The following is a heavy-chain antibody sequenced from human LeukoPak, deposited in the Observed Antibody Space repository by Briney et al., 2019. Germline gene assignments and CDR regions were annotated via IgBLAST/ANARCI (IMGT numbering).Heavy chain of an antibody. CDR1: GFTFNSYG. CDR2: ISNDGSRK. D-gene: IGHD6-13*01. CDR3: ATGRIAAAGNYYFDY. J-gene: IGHJ4*02. V-gene: IGHV3-30*03. Sequence: PGRSLRLSCAASGFTFNSYGMHGVRRAPAKGPEWVAVISNDGSRKDYADSVKGRFTISRDNSKNTLYLQMNSLRAEDTAVYYCATGRIAAAGNYYFDYWGQGTLVTVSS.